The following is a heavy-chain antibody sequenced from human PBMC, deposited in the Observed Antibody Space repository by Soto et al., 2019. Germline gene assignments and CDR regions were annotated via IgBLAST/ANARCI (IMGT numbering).Heavy chain of an antibody. D-gene: IGHD2-15*01. Sequence: DVQLLESGGDLVQPGGSLQLSCATSGLTFSTYGMNWVRQAPGKGLEWVAGISGGGITTYYADSVKGRFSSSRDNSKNTLFLEMNSLRVEDTALYSCAKEFFCSATSCQTWVEGYGLDVWGQGTTVTVSS. V-gene: IGHV3-23*01. CDR3: AKEFFCSATSCQTWVEGYGLDV. CDR1: GLTFSTYG. J-gene: IGHJ6*02. CDR2: ISGGGITT.